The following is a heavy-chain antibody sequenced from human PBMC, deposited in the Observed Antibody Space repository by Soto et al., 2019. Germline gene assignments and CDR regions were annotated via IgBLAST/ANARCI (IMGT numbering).Heavy chain of an antibody. D-gene: IGHD3-16*02. CDR2: IYSGGST. CDR3: ARVGGYDYIWGSYRPSGEN. CDR1: GFTVSSNY. Sequence: GGSLRLSCAASGFTVSSNYMSWVRQAPGKGLEWVSVIYSGGSTYYADSVKGRFTISRDNSKNTLYLQMNSLRAEDTAVYYCARVGGYDYIWGSYRPSGENWGQGTLVTVSS. V-gene: IGHV3-66*01. J-gene: IGHJ4*02.